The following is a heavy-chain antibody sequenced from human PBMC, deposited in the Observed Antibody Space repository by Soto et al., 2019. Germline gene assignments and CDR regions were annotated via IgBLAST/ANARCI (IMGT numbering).Heavy chain of an antibody. CDR1: GGTFSSYA. Sequence: SVKVSCKASGGTFSSYAISWVRQAPGQGLEWMGGIIPIFGTANYAQKFQGRVTITADESTSTAYMELSSLRSEDTAVYYCARSLEEQSTIFGVVMRRTYGMDVWGQGTTVTVSS. J-gene: IGHJ6*02. CDR2: IIPIFGTA. V-gene: IGHV1-69*13. CDR3: ARSLEEQSTIFGVVMRRTYGMDV. D-gene: IGHD3-3*01.